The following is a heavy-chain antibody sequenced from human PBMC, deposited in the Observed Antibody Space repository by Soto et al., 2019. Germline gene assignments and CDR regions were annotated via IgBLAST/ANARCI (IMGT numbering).Heavy chain of an antibody. J-gene: IGHJ4*02. Sequence: GGSLRLSCAASGFTFSSSARCGVRQAPGKGLGWVAVMSYDGSNKYYADAVKGRFTSSRDNSKNTLYLQMNSLSAEDTAVYYCAKDELRYFDCYYFDYWGQGTLVTVSS. CDR1: GFTFSSSA. D-gene: IGHD3-9*01. V-gene: IGHV3-30*18. CDR3: AKDELRYFDCYYFDY. CDR2: MSYDGSNK.